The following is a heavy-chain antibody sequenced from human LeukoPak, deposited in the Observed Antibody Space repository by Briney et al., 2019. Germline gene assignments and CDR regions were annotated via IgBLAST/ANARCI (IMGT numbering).Heavy chain of an antibody. CDR3: ARDSPYSSSWYAARY. CDR2: IYYSGST. J-gene: IGHJ4*02. D-gene: IGHD6-13*01. CDR1: GASVSSGSYY. Sequence: SSETLSLTCTVSGASVSSGSYYWSWIRQPPGKGLEWIGYIYYSGSTNYNPSLKSRVTISVDTSKNQFSLKLSSVTAADTAVYYCARDSPYSSSWYAARYWGQGTLVTVS. V-gene: IGHV4-61*01.